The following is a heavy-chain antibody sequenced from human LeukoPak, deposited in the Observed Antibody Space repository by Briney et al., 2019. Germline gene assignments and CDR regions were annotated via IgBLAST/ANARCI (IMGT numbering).Heavy chain of an antibody. V-gene: IGHV3-7*01. D-gene: IGHD3-22*01. Sequence: GGSLRLSCAASGFTFSTYWMTWVRQAPGKGLEWVANIKEDGSQTKYADSFLGRFTVSRDNSKNSLFPQMNSLRVEDTAVYYCVRDYPVVNPYWGQGTRVTVSS. CDR2: IKEDGSQT. CDR3: VRDYPVVNPY. J-gene: IGHJ4*02. CDR1: GFTFSTYW.